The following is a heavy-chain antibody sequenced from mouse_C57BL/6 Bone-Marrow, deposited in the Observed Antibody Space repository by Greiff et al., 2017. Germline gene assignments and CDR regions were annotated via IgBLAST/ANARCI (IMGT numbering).Heavy chain of an antibody. D-gene: IGHD2-3*01. J-gene: IGHJ3*01. V-gene: IGHV1-5*01. CDR3: TRKSVDGYYLAAY. Sequence: EVQLQQSGTVLARPGASVKMSCKTSGYTFTSYWMHWVKQRPGQGLEWIGAIYPGNSDTSYNQKFKGKAKLTAVASASTAYMELSSLTNEDSAVYYCTRKSVDGYYLAAYWGQGTLVTVSA. CDR2: IYPGNSDT. CDR1: GYTFTSYW.